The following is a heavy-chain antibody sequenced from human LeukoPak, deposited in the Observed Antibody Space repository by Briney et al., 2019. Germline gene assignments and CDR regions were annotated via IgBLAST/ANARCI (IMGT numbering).Heavy chain of an antibody. D-gene: IGHD3-10*01. CDR2: INPNSGGT. CDR3: ALLWFGELLSYGMDV. V-gene: IGHV1-2*02. CDR1: GYTFTGYH. Sequence: GASVKVSCKASGYTFTGYHMHWVRQAPGQGLEWMGWINPNSGGTNYAQKFQGRVTMTRDTSISTAYMELSRLRSDDTAVYYCALLWFGELLSYGMDVWGQGTTVTVSS. J-gene: IGHJ6*02.